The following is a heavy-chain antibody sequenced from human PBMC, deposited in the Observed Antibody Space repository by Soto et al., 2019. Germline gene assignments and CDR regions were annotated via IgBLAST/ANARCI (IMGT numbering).Heavy chain of an antibody. Sequence: QIHLVQSGAEVKKPGASVKVSCKGSGYTFTSYGITWVRQAPGQGLEWMGWISAHNGNTDYAQRLQGRVTVTRDTSTSTAYMELRSLRSDDTAVYYCARGRYGDYWGQGALVTVSS. J-gene: IGHJ4*02. CDR3: ARGRYGDY. CDR1: GYTFTSYG. V-gene: IGHV1-18*01. CDR2: ISAHNGNT. D-gene: IGHD1-1*01.